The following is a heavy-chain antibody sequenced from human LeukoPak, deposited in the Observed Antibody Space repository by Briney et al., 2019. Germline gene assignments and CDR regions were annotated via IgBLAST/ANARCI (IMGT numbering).Heavy chain of an antibody. J-gene: IGHJ3*02. CDR2: INTNTGNP. V-gene: IGHV7-4-1*02. CDR3: ARDPLVGATFAGDAFDI. Sequence: ASVKVSCKASGYTFTSYAMNWLRQPPGQGLDWMGWINTNTGNPTYAQGFTGRFVFSLDTSVSTAHLQISSLKAEDTAVYYCARDPLVGATFAGDAFDIWGQGTMVTVSS. CDR1: GYTFTSYA. D-gene: IGHD1-26*01.